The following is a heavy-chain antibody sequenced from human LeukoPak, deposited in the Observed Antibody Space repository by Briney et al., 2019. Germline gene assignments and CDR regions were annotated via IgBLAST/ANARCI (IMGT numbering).Heavy chain of an antibody. CDR1: GFTFSSYA. V-gene: IGHV3-30*04. CDR3: ARRAGYSYGSGWFDP. D-gene: IGHD5-18*01. CDR2: ISYDGSNK. J-gene: IGHJ5*02. Sequence: PGRSLRLSCAASGFTFSSYAMHWVRQAPGKGLEWVAVISYDGSNKYYADSVKGRFTISRDNSKNTLYLQMNSLRAEDRAVYYCARRAGYSYGSGWFDPWGQGTLVTVSS.